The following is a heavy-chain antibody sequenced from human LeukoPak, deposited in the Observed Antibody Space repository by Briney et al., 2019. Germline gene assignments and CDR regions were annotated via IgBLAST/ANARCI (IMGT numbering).Heavy chain of an antibody. Sequence: GGALRLSCSASGFTFSSYWMSWVRQAPGKGLEGMANINRDGGDQNYVDSVKGRFTISRDNAKNSLFLQMNSLRAEDTALYYCARDGILTYAFDIWGQGTMVTVSP. CDR3: ARDGILTYAFDI. J-gene: IGHJ3*02. CDR2: INRDGGDQ. CDR1: GFTFSSYW. D-gene: IGHD1-26*01. V-gene: IGHV3-7*01.